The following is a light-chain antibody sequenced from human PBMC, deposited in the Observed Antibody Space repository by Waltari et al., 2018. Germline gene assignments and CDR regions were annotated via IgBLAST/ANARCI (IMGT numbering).Light chain of an antibody. J-gene: IGKJ1*01. CDR2: WAS. CDR3: QQYYGSPPWT. CDR1: QSVLYSPNNKNY. Sequence: DIVMTQSPDSLAVSLGERATVNCKSSQSVLYSPNNKNYLAWYQQKPGQPPKLLIYWASTRESGVPDRFSGSGSGTDFTLTISSLQAEDVAVYYCQQYYGSPPWTFGQGTKVEIK. V-gene: IGKV4-1*01.